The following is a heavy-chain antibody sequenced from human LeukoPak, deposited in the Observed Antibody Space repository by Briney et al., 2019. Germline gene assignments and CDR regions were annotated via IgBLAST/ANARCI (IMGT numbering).Heavy chain of an antibody. CDR2: ISAYNGNT. V-gene: IGHV1-18*01. D-gene: IGHD3-22*01. CDR3: ARDTGPPHYYDTAGYY. Sequence: ASVKVSCKASGYTFTNYGMSWVRQAPGHGLEWMGWISAYNGNTKYAQNLQGRVTMTTDTSTSTAYMELRSLRSDDTAVYYCARDTGPPHYYDTAGYYWGQGNQITVSS. CDR1: GYTFTNYG. J-gene: IGHJ4*01.